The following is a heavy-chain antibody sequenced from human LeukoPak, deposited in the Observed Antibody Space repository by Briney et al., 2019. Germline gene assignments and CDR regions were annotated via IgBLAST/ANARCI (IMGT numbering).Heavy chain of an antibody. D-gene: IGHD5-24*01. V-gene: IGHV4-30-4*01. CDR3: ASLSVWELATHPGGSFDY. CDR2: IYHSGTT. CDR1: GGLTSSGDYF. J-gene: IGHJ4*02. Sequence: SQTLSLTCTVSGGLTSSGDYFWSWLRQSPGKGLEWIGQIYHSGTTLYSPSLKSRLSISIHTSKNQFSLRLSSVTAADTVVYYCASLSVWELATHPGGSFDYWGRGILVTVSS.